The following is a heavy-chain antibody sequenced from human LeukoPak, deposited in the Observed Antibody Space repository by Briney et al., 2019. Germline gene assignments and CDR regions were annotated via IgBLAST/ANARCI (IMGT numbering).Heavy chain of an antibody. D-gene: IGHD2-21*02. J-gene: IGHJ4*02. Sequence: GGSLRLSCAASGFTLSSYTMNWVRQAPGKGLEWVSSISSSSSYIYYADSVKGRFTISRDNAKNSLYLQMNSLRAEDTAVYYCARDHIRGDSYFDYWGQGTLVTVSS. CDR1: GFTLSSYT. CDR2: ISSSSSYI. V-gene: IGHV3-21*01. CDR3: ARDHIRGDSYFDY.